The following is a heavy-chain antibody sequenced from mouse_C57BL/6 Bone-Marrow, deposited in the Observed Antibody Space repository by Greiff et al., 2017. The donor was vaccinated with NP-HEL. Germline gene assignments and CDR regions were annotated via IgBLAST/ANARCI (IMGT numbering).Heavy chain of an antibody. CDR2: INPGSGGT. CDR1: GYAFTNYL. CDR3: ARIYYGYGWFAY. J-gene: IGHJ3*01. Sequence: QVQLQQSGAELVRPGTSVKVSCKASGYAFTNYLIEWVKQRPGQGLEWIGVINPGSGGTNYNEKFKGKATLTADKSSSTAYMQLSSLTSEDSAVYFCARIYYGYGWFAYWGQGTLVTVSA. V-gene: IGHV1-54*01. D-gene: IGHD2-2*01.